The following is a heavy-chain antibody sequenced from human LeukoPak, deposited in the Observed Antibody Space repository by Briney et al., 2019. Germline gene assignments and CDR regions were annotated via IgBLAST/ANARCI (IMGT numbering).Heavy chain of an antibody. CDR3: ARDTDLNYSNDYYYGMDV. D-gene: IGHD4-11*01. CDR2: IYTSGST. J-gene: IGHJ6*02. Sequence: PSETLSLTCTVSGGSISSYYWSWIRQPAGKGLEWIGRIYTSGSTNYNPSLKSRVTMSVDTSKNQFSLKLSSVTAADTAVYYCARDTDLNYSNDYYYGMDVWAKGPRSPSP. CDR1: GGSISSYY. V-gene: IGHV4-4*07.